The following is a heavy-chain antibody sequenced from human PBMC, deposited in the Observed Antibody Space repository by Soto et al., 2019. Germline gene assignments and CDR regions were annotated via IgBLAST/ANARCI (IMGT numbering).Heavy chain of an antibody. CDR3: ARKGVALDY. D-gene: IGHD3-3*01. CDR1: GFTFSSYS. V-gene: IGHV3-48*02. J-gene: IGHJ4*02. Sequence: GGYLRLSCAASGFTFSSYSMNCVRQAPWKGLEWISYISTTSSSIYYADSVKGRFTISSDNAKNSLFLQMNSLRDQDTAVYYCARKGVALDYWGQGAVVTVSS. CDR2: ISTTSSSI.